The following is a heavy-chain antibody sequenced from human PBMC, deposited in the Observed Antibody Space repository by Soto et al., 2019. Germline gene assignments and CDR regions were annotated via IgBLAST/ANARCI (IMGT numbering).Heavy chain of an antibody. CDR2: INHSGST. Sequence: QVQLQQWGAGLLKPSETLSLPCAVYGGSFSGYYWSWIRQPPGKGLEWIGEINHSGSTNYNPSLKSRVTIAVATSKNQFSLKLSSVTAADTAVYYCARGIGGLFTMVRGGMDVWCKGTTVTVSS. CDR3: ARGIGGLFTMVRGGMDV. J-gene: IGHJ6*03. D-gene: IGHD3-10*01. V-gene: IGHV4-34*01. CDR1: GGSFSGYY.